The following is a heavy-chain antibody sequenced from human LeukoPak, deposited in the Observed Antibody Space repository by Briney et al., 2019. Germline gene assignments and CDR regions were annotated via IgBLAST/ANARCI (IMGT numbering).Heavy chain of an antibody. V-gene: IGHV1-2*02. CDR3: ARDLGTTGTTAFSSGGDP. CDR2: INPNSGGT. J-gene: IGHJ5*02. D-gene: IGHD1-1*01. Sequence: ASVKVSCKASGYTFTGYYMHWVRQAPGRGLEWMGWINPNSGGTNYAQKFQGRVTMTRDTSISTAYMELSRLRSDDTAVYYCARDLGTTGTTAFSSGGDPWGQGTLVTVSS. CDR1: GYTFTGYY.